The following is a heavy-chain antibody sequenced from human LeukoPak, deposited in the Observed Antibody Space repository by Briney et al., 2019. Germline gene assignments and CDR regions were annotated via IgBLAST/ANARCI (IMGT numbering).Heavy chain of an antibody. CDR1: GGTFSSYA. D-gene: IGHD5-18*01. V-gene: IGHV1-69*04. CDR3: ARGRTWIQLLIHYGMDV. J-gene: IGHJ6*02. Sequence: SVKVSCKASGGTFSSYAISWVRQAPGQGLEWMGRIIPILGIANYAQKFQGRVTMTRNTSISTAYMELSSLRSEDTAVYYCARGRTWIQLLIHYGMDVWGQGTTVTVSS. CDR2: IIPILGIA.